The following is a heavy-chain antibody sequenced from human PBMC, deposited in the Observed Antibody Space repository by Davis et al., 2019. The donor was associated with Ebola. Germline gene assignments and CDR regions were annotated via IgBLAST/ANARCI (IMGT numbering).Heavy chain of an antibody. CDR1: GFTFSSYW. CDR3: ARDPRITIFGVGNYYYYGLDV. J-gene: IGHJ6*02. V-gene: IGHV3-7*01. CDR2: IKQDGSEK. Sequence: GGSLRLSCAASGFTFSSYWMSWVRQAPGKGLEWVANIKQDGSEKYYVDSVKGRFTISRDNAKNSLYLQMNSLRAEDTAVYYCARDPRITIFGVGNYYYYGLDVWGQGTTVTVSS. D-gene: IGHD3-3*01.